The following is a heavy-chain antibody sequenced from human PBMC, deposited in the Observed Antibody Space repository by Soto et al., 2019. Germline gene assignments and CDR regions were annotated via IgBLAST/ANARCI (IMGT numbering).Heavy chain of an antibody. Sequence: PSETLSLTCTVSGDSISTDYWSWIRQCPGKGLEWIGFIYYGGSTNYNPSLKSRVTISVDTPKNQFSLKLGSVTAADTAVYFCARVLGDDLLTGYSDVDTALGGFDLWGRGTLVTVS. CDR1: GDSISTDY. V-gene: IGHV4-59*08. CDR3: ARVLGDDLLTGYSDVDTALGGFDL. D-gene: IGHD3-9*01. CDR2: IYYGGST. J-gene: IGHJ4*02.